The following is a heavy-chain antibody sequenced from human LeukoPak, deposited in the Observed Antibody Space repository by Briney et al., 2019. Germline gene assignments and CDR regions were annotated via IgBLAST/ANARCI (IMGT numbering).Heavy chain of an antibody. CDR1: GFSFNNYA. V-gene: IGHV3-30*18. CDR3: VKEGVEYSSSYGDY. CDR2: ISYDGGDK. J-gene: IGHJ4*02. Sequence: QPGGSLRLSCAASGFSFNNYAMYWVRQAPGKGLEWVALISYDGGDKYYAESMKGRITISRDNAENTLYLQMNNLRPDDTAFYFCVKEGVEYSSSYGDYWGQGTLVTVSS. D-gene: IGHD5-12*01.